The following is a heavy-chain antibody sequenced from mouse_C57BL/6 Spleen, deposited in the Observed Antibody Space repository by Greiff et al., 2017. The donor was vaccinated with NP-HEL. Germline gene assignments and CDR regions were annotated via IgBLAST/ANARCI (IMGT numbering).Heavy chain of an antibody. J-gene: IGHJ2*01. Sequence: VQLQQSGAELVRPGASVTLSCKASGYTFTDYEMHWVKQTPVHGLEWIGAIDPETGGTAYNQKFKGKAILTADKSSSTAYMELRSLTSEDSAVYYCTREGDSSGYIDYWGQGTTLTVSS. CDR2: IDPETGGT. CDR1: GYTFTDYE. D-gene: IGHD3-2*02. V-gene: IGHV1-15*01. CDR3: TREGDSSGYIDY.